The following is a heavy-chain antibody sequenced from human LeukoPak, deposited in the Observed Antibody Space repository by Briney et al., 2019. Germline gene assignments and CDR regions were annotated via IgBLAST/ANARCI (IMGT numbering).Heavy chain of an antibody. CDR2: INPSGGST. J-gene: IGHJ2*01. CDR3: ARDFGDCSGGSCYSASEFDL. Sequence: EASVKVSCKASGYTFTSYGISWVRQAPGQGLEWMGIINPSGGSTSYAQKFQGRVTMTRDMSTSTVYMELSSLRSEDTAVYYCARDFGDCSGGSCYSASEFDLWGRGTLVTVSS. D-gene: IGHD2-15*01. V-gene: IGHV1-46*01. CDR1: GYTFTSYG.